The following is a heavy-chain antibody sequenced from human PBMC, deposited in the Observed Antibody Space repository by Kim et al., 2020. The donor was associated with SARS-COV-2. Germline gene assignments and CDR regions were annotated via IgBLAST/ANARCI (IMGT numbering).Heavy chain of an antibody. Sequence: GGSLRLSCAASGFTFSSYAMSWVRQAPGKGLEWVSAISGSGGSTYYADSVKGLFTISSDNSKNTLFLQMNSMRAEDAALYYCAKIRGEVGDTYEYFQHWG. CDR2: ISGSGGST. V-gene: IGHV3-23*01. D-gene: IGHD2-21*01. CDR3: AKIRGEVGDTYEYFQH. J-gene: IGHJ1*01. CDR1: GFTFSSYA.